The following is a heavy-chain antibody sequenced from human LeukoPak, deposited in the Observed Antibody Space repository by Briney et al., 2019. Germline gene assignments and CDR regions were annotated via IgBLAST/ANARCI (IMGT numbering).Heavy chain of an antibody. CDR3: ARLMFEGATSSTCAFDI. J-gene: IGHJ3*02. CDR1: GYSFTSYW. CDR2: IYPGDSGT. Sequence: GESLKISCKGSGYSFTSYWIGWVRQMPGKGLEWMGIIYPGDSGTRCSPSFQGQVTISADKSISTAYLQWSSLKASDTAMYYCARLMFEGATSSTCAFDIWGQGTMVTVSS. D-gene: IGHD1-26*01. V-gene: IGHV5-51*01.